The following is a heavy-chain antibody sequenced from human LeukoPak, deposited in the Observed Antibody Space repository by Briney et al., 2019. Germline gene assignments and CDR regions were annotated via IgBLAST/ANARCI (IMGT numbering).Heavy chain of an antibody. CDR3: ARVSIAAAGTGVDY. CDR2: INPNSGGT. Sequence: GASVKVSCKASGYTFTGYYMHWVRQAPGQGLEWMGWINPNSGGTNYAQKFQGRVTMTRDTSISTAYMELNSLRAEDTAVYYCARVSIAAAGTGVDYWGQGTLVTVSS. V-gene: IGHV1-2*02. D-gene: IGHD6-13*01. CDR1: GYTFTGYY. J-gene: IGHJ4*02.